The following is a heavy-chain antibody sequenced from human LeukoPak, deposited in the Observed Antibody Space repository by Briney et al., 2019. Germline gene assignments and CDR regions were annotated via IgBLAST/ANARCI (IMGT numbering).Heavy chain of an antibody. J-gene: IGHJ4*02. CDR1: GYSFTNYW. CDR3: ARLGRYDNSGYYYAY. D-gene: IGHD3-22*01. Sequence: GESLKISCKGSGYSFTNYWIGWVRQMPGKGLEWMGIIYTGDSDTRYSPSFQGQVTISADKSISTAYLQWSSLKASDTAMYYCARLGRYDNSGYYYAYWGQGIQVTVSS. V-gene: IGHV5-51*01. CDR2: IYTGDSDT.